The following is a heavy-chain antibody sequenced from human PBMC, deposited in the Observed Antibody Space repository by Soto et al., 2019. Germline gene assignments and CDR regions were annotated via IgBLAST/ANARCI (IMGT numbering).Heavy chain of an antibody. D-gene: IGHD3-3*01. J-gene: IGHJ6*02. CDR1: GYSFSSNW. CDR2: IHPGDSNT. Sequence: PGESLKISCKGSGYSFSSNWIAWVRQMPGKGLEWMGIIHPGDSNTIYSPSFQGQVTMSVDKSISTAYLQWSSLRASDTAMYYCARPRNWNYGYYGMDVWGQGTTVTVSS. V-gene: IGHV5-51*01. CDR3: ARPRNWNYGYYGMDV.